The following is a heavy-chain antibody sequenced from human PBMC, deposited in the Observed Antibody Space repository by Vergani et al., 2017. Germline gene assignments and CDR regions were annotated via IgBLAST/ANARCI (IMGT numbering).Heavy chain of an antibody. CDR1: EYSFGNYW. CDR3: ARHTTYTDS. J-gene: IGHJ4*02. CDR2: IYPADSDT. D-gene: IGHD1-1*01. Sequence: EVELVPSGPEMRTPGESLKISCKGSEYSFGNYWIGWVRQMPGKGLEWMGIIYPADSDTRYNPSFQGQVTISADKSISTAFLQWDSLKASDTALYYCARHTTYTDSWGQGTLVTVSS. V-gene: IGHV5-51*01.